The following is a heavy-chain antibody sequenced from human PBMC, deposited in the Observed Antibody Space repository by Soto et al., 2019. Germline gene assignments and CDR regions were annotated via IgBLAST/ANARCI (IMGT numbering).Heavy chain of an antibody. CDR3: ARGLFSSSWYSDY. V-gene: IGHV4-34*01. J-gene: IGHJ4*02. D-gene: IGHD6-13*01. Sequence: QVQLQQWGAGLLKPSETLSLTCAVYGGSFSGYYWSWIRQPPGKGLEWIGEINHSGSTNYNPSLKSRVTISVDTSKNQFSLNLSSVTAADTAVYYCARGLFSSSWYSDYWGQGTLVTVSS. CDR1: GGSFSGYY. CDR2: INHSGST.